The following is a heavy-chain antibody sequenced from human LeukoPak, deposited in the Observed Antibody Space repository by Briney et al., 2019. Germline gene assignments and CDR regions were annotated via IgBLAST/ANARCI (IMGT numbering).Heavy chain of an antibody. J-gene: IGHJ4*02. Sequence: PGGSLRLSCAASGFTFRLHGMHWVRQSPGKGLEWVAVIWNDGYTTKYADSVKGRFTISRDNSKNMLYLQMNSLRAEDTAVYYCAKAPISITMIVVVPFDYWGQGTLVTVSS. CDR2: IWNDGYTT. D-gene: IGHD3-22*01. V-gene: IGHV3-33*06. CDR3: AKAPISITMIVVVPFDY. CDR1: GFTFRLHG.